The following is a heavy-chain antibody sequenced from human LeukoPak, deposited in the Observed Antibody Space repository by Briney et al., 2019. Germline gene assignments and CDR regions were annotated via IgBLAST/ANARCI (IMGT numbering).Heavy chain of an antibody. J-gene: IGHJ4*02. CDR2: IKSKTDGGTT. V-gene: IGHV3-15*01. CDR1: GFTFSNAW. Sequence: GGSLRLSCAASGFTFSNAWMSWVRQAPGKGLEWVGRIKSKTDGGTTDYAAPVKGRFTISRDDTKNTLYLQMNSLKTEDTAVYYCTTRGYCSGPGCYSDYWGQGTLVTVSS. D-gene: IGHD2-2*02. CDR3: TTRGYCSGPGCYSDY.